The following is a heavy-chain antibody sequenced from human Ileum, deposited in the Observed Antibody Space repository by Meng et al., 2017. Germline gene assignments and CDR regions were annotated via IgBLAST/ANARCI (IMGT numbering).Heavy chain of an antibody. J-gene: IGHJ4*02. Sequence: QVQSQDSGPGLVGPSGNLSLTFTVPGGSISSSFYWSWVRQSPGKGLEWIGQIYLAGSPNYNPSLESRVTISVDKSKNQFSLRLTSVTAADTAIFYCVRHGGKYFDSWGQGTLVTVSS. V-gene: IGHV4-4*02. CDR2: IYLAGSP. D-gene: IGHD2-15*01. CDR3: VRHGGKYFDS. CDR1: GGSISSSFY.